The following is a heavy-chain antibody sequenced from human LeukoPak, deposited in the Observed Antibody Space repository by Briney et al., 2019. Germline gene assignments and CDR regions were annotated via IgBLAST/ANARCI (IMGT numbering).Heavy chain of an antibody. CDR3: ASPGIAAAVGWFDP. V-gene: IGHV1-69*02. CDR2: IIPILGIA. CDR1: GYTFTGYY. J-gene: IGHJ5*02. Sequence: ASVKVSCKASGYTFTGYYMHWVRQAPGQGLEWMGRIIPILGIANYAQKFQGRVTITADKSTSTAYMELSSLRSEDTAVYYCASPGIAAAVGWFDPWGQGTLVTVSS. D-gene: IGHD6-13*01.